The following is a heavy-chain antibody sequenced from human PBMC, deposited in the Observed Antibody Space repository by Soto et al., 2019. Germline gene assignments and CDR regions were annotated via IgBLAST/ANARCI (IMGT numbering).Heavy chain of an antibody. CDR2: INHSGST. Sequence: QVQLQQWGAGLLKPSETLSLTCAVYGGSFSGYYWSWIRQPPGKGLEWIGEINHSGSTNYNPSLKSRVTISVDTSKNQFSLKLSSVTAADTAVYYCARGGIYGNGAIDYWGQGTLVTVSS. D-gene: IGHD6-13*01. J-gene: IGHJ4*02. V-gene: IGHV4-34*01. CDR3: ARGGIYGNGAIDY. CDR1: GGSFSGYY.